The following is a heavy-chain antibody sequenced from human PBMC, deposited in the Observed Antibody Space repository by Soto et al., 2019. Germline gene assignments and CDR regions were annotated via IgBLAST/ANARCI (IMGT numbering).Heavy chain of an antibody. V-gene: IGHV3-74*01. CDR3: ARGWFGPDV. Sequence: GGSLRLSCAASGFTFSSRSMHWVRQAPGKGLVWVSGIDNAGTDSTYADSVKGRFTSSRDNAKNMLYLQMNSLRVEDTAVYYCARGWFGPDVWGKGTTVTVSS. J-gene: IGHJ6*04. CDR1: GFTFSSRS. D-gene: IGHD3-10*01. CDR2: IDNAGTDS.